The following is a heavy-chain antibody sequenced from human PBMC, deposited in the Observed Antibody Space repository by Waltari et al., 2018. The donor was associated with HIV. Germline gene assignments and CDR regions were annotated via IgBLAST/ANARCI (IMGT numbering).Heavy chain of an antibody. J-gene: IGHJ4*02. D-gene: IGHD3-16*01. CDR1: GGSIRSSSYY. CDR3: ARHISPNYDYVWGSYENDY. V-gene: IGHV4-39*01. Sequence: QLQLQESGPGLVKPSETLSLTCTVSGGSIRSSSYYWGWIRQPPGKGLEWIGSIYYGGNADCTPSLRSRVTISVDTSKTQFSLKLSAVTAACTAVYYCARHISPNYDYVWGSYENDYWGQGTRVTVSS. CDR2: IYYGGNA.